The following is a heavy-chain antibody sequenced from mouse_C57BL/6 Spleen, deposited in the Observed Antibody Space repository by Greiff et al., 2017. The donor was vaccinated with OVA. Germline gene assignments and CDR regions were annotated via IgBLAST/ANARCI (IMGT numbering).Heavy chain of an antibody. CDR1: GFTFTDYY. CDR3: ARWEKDYFDY. CDR2: IRNKANGYTT. J-gene: IGHJ2*01. Sequence: EVKLEESGGGLVQPGGSLSLSCAASGFTFTDYYMSWVRQPPGKALEWLGFIRNKANGYTTEYSASVKGRFTISRDNSQSILYLQMNALRAEDSATYYCARWEKDYFDYWGQGTTLTVSS. V-gene: IGHV7-3*01.